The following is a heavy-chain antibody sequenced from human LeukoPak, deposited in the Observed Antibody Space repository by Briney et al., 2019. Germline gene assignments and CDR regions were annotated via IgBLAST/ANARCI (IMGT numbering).Heavy chain of an antibody. J-gene: IGHJ4*02. D-gene: IGHD3-9*01. CDR1: GGTFISYA. CDR3: ARGTGYYDY. Sequence: SVKVSCKASGGTFISYAISWVRQAPGQGLEWMGRIIPILGIANYAQKFQGRVTITADKSTSTAYMELSSLRSEDTAVYYCARGTGYYDYWGQGTLVTVSS. CDR2: IIPILGIA. V-gene: IGHV1-69*04.